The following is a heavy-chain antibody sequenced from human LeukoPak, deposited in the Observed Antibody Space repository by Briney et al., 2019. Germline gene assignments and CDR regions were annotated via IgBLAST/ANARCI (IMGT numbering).Heavy chain of an antibody. Sequence: SETLSLTCTVSGGSISSSSYYWGWIRQPPGKGLEWIGSIYYSGSTYYNPSLKSRVTISVDTSKNQFSLKLSSVTAADTAVYYCASGGGYDFGAFDIWGQGTMVTVSS. V-gene: IGHV4-39*07. J-gene: IGHJ3*02. CDR2: IYYSGST. D-gene: IGHD5-12*01. CDR1: GGSISSSSYY. CDR3: ASGGGYDFGAFDI.